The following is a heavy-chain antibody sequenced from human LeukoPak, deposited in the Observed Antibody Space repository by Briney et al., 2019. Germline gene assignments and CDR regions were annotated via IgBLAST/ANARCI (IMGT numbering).Heavy chain of an antibody. J-gene: IGHJ4*02. V-gene: IGHV3-23*01. CDR1: GLNFSSYA. CDR3: AKDKRPDDFSSDGIDY. Sequence: GGSLRLSCAASGLNFSSYAMSWVRQAPGKGLEWVSAISGHAGHTYYSGSVKGRFTLSRDNSKNTLYLQMNSLRAEDTALYYCAKDKRPDDFSSDGIDYWGQGTLVTVSS. D-gene: IGHD3-3*01. CDR2: ISGHAGHT.